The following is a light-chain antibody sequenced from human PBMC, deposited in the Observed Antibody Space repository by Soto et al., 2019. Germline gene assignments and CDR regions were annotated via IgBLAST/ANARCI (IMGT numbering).Light chain of an antibody. CDR2: AAS. CDR3: QQLDSHPWT. V-gene: IGKV1-9*01. Sequence: DIQLTQSPSFLSASVGDRVTITCRASQGITTYLAWYQQKPGKAPKLLISAASTLQTGVPSRFSDSGSGTEFTLTISSLQPEDFATYSCQQLDSHPWTFGQGTKVEIK. CDR1: QGITTY. J-gene: IGKJ1*01.